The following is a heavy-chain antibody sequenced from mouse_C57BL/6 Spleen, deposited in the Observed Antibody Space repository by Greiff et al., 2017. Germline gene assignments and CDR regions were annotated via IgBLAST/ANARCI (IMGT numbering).Heavy chain of an antibody. V-gene: IGHV1-55*01. CDR1: GYTFTSYW. J-gene: IGHJ2*01. CDR3: ARGFTTVVAPDY. CDR2: IYPGSGST. D-gene: IGHD1-1*01. Sequence: QVQLQQPGAELVKPGASVKMSCKASGYTFTSYWITWVKQRPGQGLEWIGDIYPGSGSTNYNEKFKSKATLTVATSSSTAYMQLSSLTSEDSAVYYCARGFTTVVAPDYWGQGTTLTVSS.